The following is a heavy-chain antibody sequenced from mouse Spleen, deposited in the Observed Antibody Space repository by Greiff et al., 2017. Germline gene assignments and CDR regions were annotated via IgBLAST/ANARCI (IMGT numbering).Heavy chain of an antibody. V-gene: IGHV5-4*01. CDR2: ISDGGSYT. CDR3: ARDRDDGYYVWFAY. D-gene: IGHD2-3*01. CDR1: GFTFSSYA. Sequence: EVQLVESGGGLVKPGGSLKLSCAASGFTFSSYAMSWVRQTPEKRLEWVATISDGGSYTYYPDNVKGRFTISRDNAKNNLYLQMSHLKSEDTAMYYCARDRDDGYYVWFAYWGQGTLVTVSA. J-gene: IGHJ3*01.